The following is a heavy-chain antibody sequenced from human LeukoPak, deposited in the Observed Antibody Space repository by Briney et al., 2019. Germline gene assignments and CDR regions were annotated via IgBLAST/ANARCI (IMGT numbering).Heavy chain of an antibody. CDR1: GFTFSSYS. J-gene: IGHJ6*02. D-gene: IGHD2/OR15-2a*01. Sequence: GGSLRLSCAASGFTFSSYSMNWVRQAPGKGLEWVSSISSSSSYIYYADSVKGRFTISRDNAKNSLYLQMNSPRAEDTAVYYCARDRRAFEGYGMDVWGQGTTVTVSS. V-gene: IGHV3-21*01. CDR3: ARDRRAFEGYGMDV. CDR2: ISSSSSYI.